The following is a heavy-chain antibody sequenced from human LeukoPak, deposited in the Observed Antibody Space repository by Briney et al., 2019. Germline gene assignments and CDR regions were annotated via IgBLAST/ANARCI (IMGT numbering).Heavy chain of an antibody. CDR3: ARDRSLDY. Sequence: GGSLRLSCAASGFTFSSYAMHWVRQAPGKGLEWVAVISYDGSNKYYADSVKGRFTISRDNSKNTLYLQMNSLRAEDTAVYYCARDRSLDYWGQGTLVTVSS. J-gene: IGHJ4*02. CDR1: GFTFSSYA. CDR2: ISYDGSNK. V-gene: IGHV3-30-3*01.